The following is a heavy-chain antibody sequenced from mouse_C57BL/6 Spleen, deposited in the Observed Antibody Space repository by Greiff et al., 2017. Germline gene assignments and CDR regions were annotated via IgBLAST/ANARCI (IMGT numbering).Heavy chain of an antibody. CDR3: ARSDYNYYAMDY. D-gene: IGHD2-4*01. Sequence: VQLRESGAELARPGASVKLSCKASGYTFTSYGISWVKQRTGQGLEWIGEIYPRSGNTYYNEKFKGKATLTADKSSSTAYMELRSLTSEDSAVYFCARSDYNYYAMDYWGQGTSVTVSS. CDR2: IYPRSGNT. V-gene: IGHV1-81*01. J-gene: IGHJ4*01. CDR1: GYTFTSYG.